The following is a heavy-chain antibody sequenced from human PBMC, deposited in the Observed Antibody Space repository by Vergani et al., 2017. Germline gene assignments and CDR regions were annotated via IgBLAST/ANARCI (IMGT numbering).Heavy chain of an antibody. CDR2: IIPIFGTA. V-gene: IGHV1-69*01. Sequence: QVQLVQSGAEVKKPGSSVKVSCKASGGTFSSYAISWVRQAPGQGLEWLGGIIPIFGTANYAQKFQGRVTITADESTSTAYLELSSLRSEDTAVYYCARGVGRSYPDSRCVFDIWGQGTMVTVSS. J-gene: IGHJ3*02. D-gene: IGHD3/OR15-3a*01. CDR1: GGTFSSYA. CDR3: ARGVGRSYPDSRCVFDI.